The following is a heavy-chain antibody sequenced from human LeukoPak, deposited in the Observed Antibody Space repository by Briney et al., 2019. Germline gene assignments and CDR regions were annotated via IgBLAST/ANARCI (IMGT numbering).Heavy chain of an antibody. J-gene: IGHJ3*02. D-gene: IGHD2-2*01. CDR1: GYTFTSYG. CDR2: ISAYNGNT. Sequence: ASVKVSCKASGYTFTSYGISWVRQAPGQGLEWIGWISAYNGNTNYAQKLQGRVTMTTDTSTSTAYMELRSLRSDDTAVYYCASPSLYCSSTSCSGAFDIWGQGTMVTVSS. V-gene: IGHV1-18*01. CDR3: ASPSLYCSSTSCSGAFDI.